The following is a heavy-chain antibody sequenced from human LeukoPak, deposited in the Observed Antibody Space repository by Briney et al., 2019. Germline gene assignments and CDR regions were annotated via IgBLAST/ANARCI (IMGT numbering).Heavy chain of an antibody. D-gene: IGHD2/OR15-2a*01. CDR3: SEGYFEPFDH. J-gene: IGHJ4*02. CDR1: GASVSTSH. V-gene: IGHV4-59*02. Sequence: PAETLSLTCVVSGASVSTSHWNWIRQPPGKGLEWSRCISYTGKTDYNPSLTSRDTISLDTSKNQVALKLRSVAAADTAVYYCSEGYFEPFDHWGQGTLVTVAS. CDR2: ISYTGKT.